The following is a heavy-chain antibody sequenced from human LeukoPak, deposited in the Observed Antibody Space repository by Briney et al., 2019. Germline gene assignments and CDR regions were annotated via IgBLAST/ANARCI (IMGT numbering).Heavy chain of an antibody. D-gene: IGHD5-24*01. CDR3: TRVGYIDEGIDY. CDR1: GFTFSDYW. J-gene: IGHJ4*02. V-gene: IGHV3-7*04. CDR2: IKQDGSKK. Sequence: AGGSLRPSCAASGFTFSDYWIHWVRQAPGKGLEWVANIKQDGSKKSYVDSVKGRFTISRDNAKNSLYLQMNSLRAEDTAIYYCTRVGYIDEGIDYWGQGTQVTVSS.